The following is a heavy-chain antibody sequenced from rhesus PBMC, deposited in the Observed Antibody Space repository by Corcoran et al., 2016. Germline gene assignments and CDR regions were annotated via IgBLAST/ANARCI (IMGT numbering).Heavy chain of an antibody. CDR3: ARDYSGSWNYFDY. Sequence: QVQLQESGPGLVKPSDTLSLPCPVSGGSITSGSYDWSWSRPPPGKGREWIGYITYSGSTSYNPSLKRRVTISRDTSKNQFSLKLSSVTAADTAVYYCARDYSGSWNYFDYWGQGVLVTVSS. D-gene: IGHD6-25*01. CDR1: GGSITSGSYD. CDR2: ITYSGST. J-gene: IGHJ4*01. V-gene: IGHV4-122*02.